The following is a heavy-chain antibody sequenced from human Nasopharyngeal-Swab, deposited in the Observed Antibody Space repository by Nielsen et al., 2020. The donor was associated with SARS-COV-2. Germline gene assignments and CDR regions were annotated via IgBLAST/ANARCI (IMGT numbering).Heavy chain of an antibody. J-gene: IGHJ4*02. V-gene: IGHV1-18*01. CDR1: GYTFTSYG. CDR3: ARGRGGWFGELFDY. CDR2: ISAYNGNT. D-gene: IGHD3-10*01. Sequence: ASVKASCKASGYTFTSYGISWVRQAPGQGLEWMGWISAYNGNTNYAQKLQGRVTMTTDTSTSTAYMELRSLRSDETAVYYCARGRGGWFGELFDYWGQGTLVTVSS.